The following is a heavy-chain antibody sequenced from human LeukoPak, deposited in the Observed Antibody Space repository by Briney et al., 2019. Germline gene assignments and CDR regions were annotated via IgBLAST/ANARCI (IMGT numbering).Heavy chain of an antibody. CDR3: ARSRKDIVVVPAARDWFDP. V-gene: IGHV4-34*01. D-gene: IGHD2-2*01. J-gene: IGHJ5*02. CDR2: INHSGST. CDR1: GGSFSGYY. Sequence: PSETLSLTCAVYGGSFSGYYWSWIRQPPGKGLEWIGEINHSGSTNYNRSLKSRVTISVDTSKNQFSLKLSSVTAADTAVYYCARSRKDIVVVPAARDWFDPWGQGTLVTVSS.